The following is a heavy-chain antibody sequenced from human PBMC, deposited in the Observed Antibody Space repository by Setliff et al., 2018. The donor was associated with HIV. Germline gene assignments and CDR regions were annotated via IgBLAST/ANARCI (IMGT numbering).Heavy chain of an antibody. D-gene: IGHD3-22*01. Sequence: ASVKVSCKAAGYTFSDYGIAWVRQAPGQGLEWMGWISRYSGNTLYAQKFQGRVTMTTDTSTGTAYMELRSLRSDDTAVYYCARGAYDSTDTYYYYGMDVWGQGTSVTVS. CDR3: ARGAYDSTDTYYYYGMDV. CDR1: GYTFSDYG. J-gene: IGHJ6*02. V-gene: IGHV1-18*01. CDR2: ISRYSGNT.